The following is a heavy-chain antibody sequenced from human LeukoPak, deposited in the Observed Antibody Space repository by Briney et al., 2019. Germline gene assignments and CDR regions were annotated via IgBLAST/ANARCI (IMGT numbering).Heavy chain of an antibody. CDR2: IIPILGIA. CDR1: GGTFSSYA. D-gene: IGHD3-10*01. J-gene: IGHJ4*02. Sequence: RASVKVSCKASGGTFSSYAISWVRQAPGQGLEWMGRIIPILGIANYAQKFQGRVTITADKSTSTAYMELSSLRSEDTAVYYCARDYYGSGSYYPNFDYWGQGTLVTVSS. CDR3: ARDYYGSGSYYPNFDY. V-gene: IGHV1-69*04.